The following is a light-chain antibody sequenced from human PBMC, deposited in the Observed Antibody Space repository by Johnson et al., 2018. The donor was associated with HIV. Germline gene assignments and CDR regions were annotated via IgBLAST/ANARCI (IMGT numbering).Light chain of an antibody. V-gene: IGLV1-51*01. CDR2: DNN. Sequence: TQPPSVSAAPGQKVTISCSGSSSNIGNNYVSWYQQLPGTAPKLLIYDNNKRPSGIPDRFSGSKSGTSATLGITGLPTGDEADYYCGTWDSSLSAVYVFGTGTKVTVL. J-gene: IGLJ1*01. CDR1: SSNIGNNY. CDR3: GTWDSSLSAVYV.